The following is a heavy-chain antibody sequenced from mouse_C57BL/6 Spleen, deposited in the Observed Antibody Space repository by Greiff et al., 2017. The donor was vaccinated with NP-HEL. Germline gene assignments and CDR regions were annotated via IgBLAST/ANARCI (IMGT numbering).Heavy chain of an antibody. V-gene: IGHV2-4*01. CDR1: GFSLTSYG. CDR2: IWSGGST. Sequence: VKLMESGPGLVQPSQSLSITCTVSGFSLTSYGVHWVRQPPGKGLEWLGVIWSGGSTDYNAAFISRLSISKDNSKSQVFFKMNSLQADDTAIYYCAKRRYYYAMDYWGQGTSVTVSS. J-gene: IGHJ4*01. CDR3: AKRRYYYAMDY.